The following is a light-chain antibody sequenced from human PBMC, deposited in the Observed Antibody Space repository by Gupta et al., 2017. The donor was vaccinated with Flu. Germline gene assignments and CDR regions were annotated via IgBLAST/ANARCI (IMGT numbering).Light chain of an antibody. CDR1: QSVSSN. CDR3: QQYDDWPPWT. Sequence: EIVMTQSPATLSVSPGERATLSCRASQSVSSNLAWYQQKPGQAPRLLIYGASTRDTGIPARFSGSGYGKKLTLTSNSRQSEDFAVYYCQQYDDWPPWTFGQGTKVEIK. CDR2: GAS. V-gene: IGKV3-15*01. J-gene: IGKJ1*01.